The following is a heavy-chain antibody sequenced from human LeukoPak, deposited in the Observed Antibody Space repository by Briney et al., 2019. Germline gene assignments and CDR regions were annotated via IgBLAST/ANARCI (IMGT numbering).Heavy chain of an antibody. Sequence: GGSLRLSCEGSGFTFGDHWMSWVRQAPGKGLEWVANIKQSGFEKYYVDSVNGRFTTSRDNAQNSLFLQMDTLRVEDTAVYYCARVRWRGYSYGYYFDYWGQGTLVTVSS. J-gene: IGHJ4*02. CDR1: GFTFGDHW. CDR3: ARVRWRGYSYGYYFDY. V-gene: IGHV3-7*01. CDR2: IKQSGFEK. D-gene: IGHD5-18*01.